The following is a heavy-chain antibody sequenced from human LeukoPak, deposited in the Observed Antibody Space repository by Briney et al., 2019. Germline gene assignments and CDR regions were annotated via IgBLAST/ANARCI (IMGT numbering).Heavy chain of an antibody. D-gene: IGHD4-17*01. V-gene: IGHV3-30-3*01. CDR2: ISYDGSNK. CDR3: ARAHLSDYGDYFDY. Sequence: GGSLRLSCAASGFTVSSNYMSWVRQAPGKGLEWVAVISYDGSNKYYADSVKGRFTISRDNSKNTLYLQMNSLRAEDTAVYYCARAHLSDYGDYFDYWGQGTLVTVSS. J-gene: IGHJ4*02. CDR1: GFTVSSNY.